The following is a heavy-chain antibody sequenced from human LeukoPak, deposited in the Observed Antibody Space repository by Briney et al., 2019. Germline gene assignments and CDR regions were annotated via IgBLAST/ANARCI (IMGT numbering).Heavy chain of an antibody. D-gene: IGHD6-19*01. V-gene: IGHV4-59*12. Sequence: SETLFLTCTVSGGSISSYYWSWIRQPPGKGLEWIGYIYYSGSTNYNPSLKSRVTISVDKSKNQFSLKLSSVTAADTAVYYCARDIQSQSDDAFDIWGQGTMVTVSS. J-gene: IGHJ3*02. CDR3: ARDIQSQSDDAFDI. CDR2: IYYSGST. CDR1: GGSISSYY.